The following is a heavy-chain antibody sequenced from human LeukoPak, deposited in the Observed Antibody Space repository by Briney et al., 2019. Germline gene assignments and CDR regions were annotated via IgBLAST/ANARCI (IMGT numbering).Heavy chain of an antibody. D-gene: IGHD2-15*01. CDR3: ATELVVVAATLDV. V-gene: IGHV3-7*04. CDR2: IKQDGSEK. Sequence: GGSLRLSCAASGFTFSSYWMSWVRQAPGKGLEWVANIKQDGSEKYYVDSVKGRLTISRDNAKNSLYLQMNSLRAEDTAVYYCATELVVVAATLDVWGQGTTVTVSS. CDR1: GFTFSSYW. J-gene: IGHJ6*02.